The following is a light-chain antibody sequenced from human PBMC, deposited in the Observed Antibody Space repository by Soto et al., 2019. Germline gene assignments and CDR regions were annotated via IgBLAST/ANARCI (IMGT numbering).Light chain of an antibody. CDR1: QSVSSF. CDR2: DTS. Sequence: EIVLTQFPATLSLSLGERATLSCRASQSVSSFLAWYQQKPGQAPRLLIYDTSNRATGIPARFSGSGSGTDFTLTISSLQPEDFAVYYCQQRSNWPLTFGGGSKVEIK. V-gene: IGKV3-11*01. J-gene: IGKJ4*01. CDR3: QQRSNWPLT.